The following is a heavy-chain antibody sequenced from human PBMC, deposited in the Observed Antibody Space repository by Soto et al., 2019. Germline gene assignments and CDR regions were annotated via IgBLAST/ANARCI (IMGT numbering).Heavy chain of an antibody. D-gene: IGHD3-10*01. Sequence: PSETLSLTCTGSGGSISSYYWSWIRQPPGKGLEWLGYSYSSGSTNYNPSLKSRVSISLDTSKNQFSLKLTSVTAADTAVYYCTRGSHFYYFDYWGHGTLVTVSS. CDR3: TRGSHFYYFDY. J-gene: IGHJ4*01. CDR1: GGSISSYY. CDR2: SYSSGST. V-gene: IGHV4-59*01.